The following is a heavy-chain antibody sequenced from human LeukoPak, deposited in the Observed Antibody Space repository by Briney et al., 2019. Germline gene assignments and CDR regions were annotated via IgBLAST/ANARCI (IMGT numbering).Heavy chain of an antibody. D-gene: IGHD6-19*01. CDR3: ARGRQWLTKGYFDY. Sequence: GGSLRLSCAASGFRFSSFWMSWVRQAPGKGLEWVANIKQDGSEEYYVDSVKGRFIISRDNAKNSLYLQMNSLRAEDTAVYYCARGRQWLTKGYFDYWGQGTLVTVSS. CDR2: IKQDGSEE. V-gene: IGHV3-7*05. CDR1: GFRFSSFW. J-gene: IGHJ4*02.